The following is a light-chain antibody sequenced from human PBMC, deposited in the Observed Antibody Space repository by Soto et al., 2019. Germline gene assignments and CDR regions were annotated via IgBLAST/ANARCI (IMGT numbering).Light chain of an antibody. J-gene: IGKJ1*01. V-gene: IGKV1-6*01. CDR3: LQDYNYPRT. CDR1: QGIRND. CDR2: AAS. Sequence: AIQMTQSPSSLSASVGDRVTITCRASQGIRNDLGWYQQKPGKAPKLLIYAASSLQSGAPSRFSGSGSGSHFTLTISSLQPEDFATYYCLQDYNYPRTFGQGTKVDIK.